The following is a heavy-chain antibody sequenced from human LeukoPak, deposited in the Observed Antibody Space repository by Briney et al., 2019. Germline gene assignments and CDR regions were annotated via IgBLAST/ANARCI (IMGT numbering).Heavy chain of an antibody. V-gene: IGHV4-38-2*02. CDR2: IYHSGST. D-gene: IGHD1-26*01. CDR3: ARDRGSYYSFWFDP. CDR1: GYSISSGYY. Sequence: TSSETLSLTCTVSGYSISSGYYWGWIRQPPGKGLEWIGSIYHSGSTNYNPSLKSRVTISVDTSKNQFSLKLSSVTAADTAVYYCARDRGSYYSFWFDPWGQGTLVTVSS. J-gene: IGHJ5*02.